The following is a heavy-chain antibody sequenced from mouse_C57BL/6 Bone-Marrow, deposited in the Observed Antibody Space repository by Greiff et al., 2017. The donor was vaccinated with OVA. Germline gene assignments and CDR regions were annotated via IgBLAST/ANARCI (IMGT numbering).Heavy chain of an antibody. J-gene: IGHJ1*03. CDR3: ARGGLWYFDV. V-gene: IGHV5-4*03. CDR1: GFTFSSYA. CDR2: ISDGGSYT. D-gene: IGHD3-3*01. Sequence: VMLVESGGGLVKPGGSLKLSCAASGFTFSSYAMSWVRQTPEKRLEWVATISDGGSYTYYPDNVKGRFTISRDNAKNNLYLQMSHLKSEDTAMYYCARGGLWYFDVWGTGTTVTVSS.